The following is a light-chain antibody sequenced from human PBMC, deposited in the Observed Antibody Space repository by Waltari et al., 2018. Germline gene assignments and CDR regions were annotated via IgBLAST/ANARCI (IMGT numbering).Light chain of an antibody. J-gene: IGLJ1*01. Sequence: QSALTQPASVSGSPGQSITISCTGSSSDVGGYNYVSWYQQYPGKVPKIIIYEVNNRPSGVSSRFSGSKSGNTASLTISGLQADDEADYYCSSFTSRHLYVFGTGTAVTVL. V-gene: IGLV2-14*01. CDR3: SSFTSRHLYV. CDR1: SSDVGGYNY. CDR2: EVN.